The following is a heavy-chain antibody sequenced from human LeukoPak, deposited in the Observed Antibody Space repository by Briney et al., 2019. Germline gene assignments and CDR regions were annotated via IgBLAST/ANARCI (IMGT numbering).Heavy chain of an antibody. J-gene: IGHJ6*02. CDR1: GGSIISFY. CDR3: ARLYGYTYGHGGMDV. Sequence: SGTLSLPSTASGGSIISFYWTWFRQPPGKGLEWSGYINDSGTTNSNPSLKSRVTISLDTSKNQFSLKLTSVTAADTAVYYCARLYGYTYGHGGMDVWGQGTTVTVSS. CDR2: INDSGTT. D-gene: IGHD5-18*01. V-gene: IGHV4-59*08.